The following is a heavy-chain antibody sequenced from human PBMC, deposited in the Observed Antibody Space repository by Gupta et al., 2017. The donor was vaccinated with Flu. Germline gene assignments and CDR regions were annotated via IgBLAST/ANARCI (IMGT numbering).Heavy chain of an antibody. Sequence: QLQLQESGPGLVKPSETLFLTCTVPGGSISSCSYYWGWICQPPGKRLEWIGRIYYSGSTYYNPSLKSRVTISVDTSKNQFSLKLSSVTAADTAVYYCARHLLAAAESSFWYFDLWGRGTLVTVSS. CDR1: GGSISSCSYY. CDR2: IYYSGST. J-gene: IGHJ2*01. V-gene: IGHV4-39*01. D-gene: IGHD6-13*01. CDR3: ARHLLAAAESSFWYFDL.